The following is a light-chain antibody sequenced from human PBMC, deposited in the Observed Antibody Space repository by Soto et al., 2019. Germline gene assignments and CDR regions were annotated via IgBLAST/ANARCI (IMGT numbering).Light chain of an antibody. CDR1: SSDGGGYTY. J-gene: IGLJ1*01. Sequence: QSALTQPASVSGSPGQSITISCTGTSSDGGGYTYVSWYQQHPGKAPKLIIYEVSNRPSGVSDRFSGSKSGNTASLTISGLRAEDEAEYYCSSKRSTTSLLFGTGTQVTVL. CDR3: SSKRSTTSLL. CDR2: EVS. V-gene: IGLV2-14*01.